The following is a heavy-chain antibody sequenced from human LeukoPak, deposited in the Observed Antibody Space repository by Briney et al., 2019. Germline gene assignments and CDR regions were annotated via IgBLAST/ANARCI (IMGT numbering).Heavy chain of an antibody. CDR2: ISGYNGNT. D-gene: IGHD5-18*01. Sequence: AASVKVSCKASGYTFTSYGISWVRQAPGQGLEWMGWISGYNGNTKYAHKVQGRVTMTTDTSTGTAYMELRSLRSDDTAVYYCARAYGYGSDYYYGMDVWAKGPRSPSP. V-gene: IGHV1-18*01. CDR3: ARAYGYGSDYYYGMDV. CDR1: GYTFTSYG. J-gene: IGHJ6*02.